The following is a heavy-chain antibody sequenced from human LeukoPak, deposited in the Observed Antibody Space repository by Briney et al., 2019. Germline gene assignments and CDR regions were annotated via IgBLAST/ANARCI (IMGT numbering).Heavy chain of an antibody. Sequence: SETLSLTCAVYGVSFSGYYWSWIRQPPGKGLEWIGEINHSGSTNYNPSLKSRVTISVDTSKNQFSLKLSSVTAADTAVYYCAREEIQWFGIQKYYFDYWGQGTLVTVSS. CDR2: INHSGST. V-gene: IGHV4-34*01. D-gene: IGHD3-10*01. CDR3: AREEIQWFGIQKYYFDY. J-gene: IGHJ4*02. CDR1: GVSFSGYY.